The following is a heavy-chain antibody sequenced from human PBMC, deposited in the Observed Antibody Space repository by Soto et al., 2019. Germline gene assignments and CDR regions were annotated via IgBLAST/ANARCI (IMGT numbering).Heavy chain of an antibody. J-gene: IGHJ4*02. CDR3: ARRHGYSYDFDY. CDR1: GYTFTNHW. Sequence: PGESLKISCNCSGYTFTNHWISWVRQKPGQGLEWMGRIDPCDSRTKYNPSFEGHVTISVDKSICATFLQWSSLEASDTAVYYCARRHGYSYDFDYWGQGTLVTVSS. V-gene: IGHV5-10-1*01. CDR2: IDPCDSRT. D-gene: IGHD5-18*01.